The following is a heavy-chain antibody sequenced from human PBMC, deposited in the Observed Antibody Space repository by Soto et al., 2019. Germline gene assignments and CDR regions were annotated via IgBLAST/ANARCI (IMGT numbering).Heavy chain of an antibody. Sequence: SETLSLTCFAPGGSLTSHHWSWNRQFPGQGLEWIAYTSYTGNTNYNTSSQSRVTISLDTSKNQLSLKLTSMGAAYTAVYYCARDMHSVFTHYFDPWGQGTLVTVAS. D-gene: IGHD1-26*01. CDR3: ARDMHSVFTHYFDP. V-gene: IGHV4-59*11. J-gene: IGHJ5*02. CDR1: GGSLTSHH. CDR2: TSYTGNT.